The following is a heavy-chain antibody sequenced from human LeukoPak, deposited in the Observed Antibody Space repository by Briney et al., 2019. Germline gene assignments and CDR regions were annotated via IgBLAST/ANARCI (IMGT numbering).Heavy chain of an antibody. Sequence: PGGSLRLSCAASGFTVSSNYMSWVRQAPGKGLEWVSLIYSGGSTYYADSVKGRFTISRDNSKNTVYLQINSLRAEDTALYYCAKASMVRGVNSFDYWGQGTLVTVSS. CDR2: IYSGGST. J-gene: IGHJ4*02. V-gene: IGHV3-53*01. CDR3: AKASMVRGVNSFDY. D-gene: IGHD3-10*01. CDR1: GFTVSSNY.